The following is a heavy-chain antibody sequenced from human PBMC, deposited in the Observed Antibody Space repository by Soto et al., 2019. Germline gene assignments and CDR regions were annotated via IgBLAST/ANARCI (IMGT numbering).Heavy chain of an antibody. J-gene: IGHJ1*01. Sequence: SVKVSCKPSGGTFSSSAIFWVRQAPGQGLECLGGIIPMSGRTTYAQKFQGRVTINADKPTSTVFIELSSLNSEDTAVYYCATIASAGTRKYFQHWGQGTLVTVSS. CDR1: GGTFSSSA. CDR2: IIPMSGRT. V-gene: IGHV1-69*06. D-gene: IGHD6-13*01. CDR3: ATIASAGTRKYFQH.